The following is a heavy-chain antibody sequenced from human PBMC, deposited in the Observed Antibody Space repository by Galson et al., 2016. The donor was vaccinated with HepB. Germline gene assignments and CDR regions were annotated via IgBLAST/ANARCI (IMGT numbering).Heavy chain of an antibody. CDR2: IYPGDSDT. Sequence: QSGAEVKKPGESLQISCKGSGYSFSTYWIAWVRQMPGKGLEWMGIIYPGDSDTRYSPSFQGQVTISADKSIGTAYLQWNNLKASDTAMYYCARRPPSSEENYYGMDVWGQGTTVAVSS. CDR3: ARRPPSSEENYYGMDV. J-gene: IGHJ6*02. CDR1: GYSFSTYW. D-gene: IGHD6-6*01. V-gene: IGHV5-51*01.